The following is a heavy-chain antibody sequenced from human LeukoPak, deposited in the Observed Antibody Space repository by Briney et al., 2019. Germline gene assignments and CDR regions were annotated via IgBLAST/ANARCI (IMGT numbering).Heavy chain of an antibody. V-gene: IGHV4-39*01. Sequence: SETLSLTCTVSGGSISSSGYYWGWIRQPPGKGLEWIGSIYYTGSAYYNPSLKSRVTISVDTSKNQFSLKLSSVTAADAAVYYCARPALGGQLYYFDHWGQGTLVTVSP. CDR3: ARPALGGQLYYFDH. CDR2: IYYTGSA. CDR1: GGSISSSGYY. D-gene: IGHD2-2*01. J-gene: IGHJ4*02.